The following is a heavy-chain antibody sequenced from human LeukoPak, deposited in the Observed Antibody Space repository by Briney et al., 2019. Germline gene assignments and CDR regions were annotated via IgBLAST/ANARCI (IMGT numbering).Heavy chain of an antibody. CDR3: AKDRVNYDRGDY. V-gene: IGHV3-30*02. Sequence: GGSLRLSCAAYGFTFCSYTMNWVRQPPGKGLEWVAFIRYDGSNKYYADSVKGRFTISRDNSKNTLYLQMNSLRAEDTAVYYCAKDRVNYDRGDYWGQGTLVTVSS. D-gene: IGHD4-11*01. J-gene: IGHJ4*02. CDR1: GFTFCSYT. CDR2: IRYDGSNK.